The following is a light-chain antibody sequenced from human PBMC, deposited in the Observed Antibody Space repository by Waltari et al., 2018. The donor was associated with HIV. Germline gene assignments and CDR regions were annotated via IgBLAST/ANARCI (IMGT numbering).Light chain of an antibody. J-gene: IGLJ3*02. CDR3: QTWGTGIRV. V-gene: IGLV4-69*01. Sequence: QLVLTQSPSASASLGASVKLTCTLSSGHRSYDIASHQQQPEKGPHYLMKVTSDGSHRKGDGIPDRFSGSSSGAERYLTISSLQSEDEAAYYCQTWGTGIRVFGGGTKLTVL. CDR1: SGHRSYD. CDR2: VTSDGSH.